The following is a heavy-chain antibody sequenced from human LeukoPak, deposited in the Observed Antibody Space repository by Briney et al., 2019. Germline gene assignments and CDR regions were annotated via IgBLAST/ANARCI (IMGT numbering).Heavy chain of an antibody. V-gene: IGHV1-2*02. Sequence: ASVKVSCKASAYTFTGYYMHWVRQAPGQGLEWMGWINPNSGATTYAQKFQGRVTMTRDTPISTAYMELSRLRSDDTAVYYCAREVSPWGRLFDYWGQGTLVTVSS. CDR3: AREVSPWGRLFDY. CDR2: INPNSGAT. D-gene: IGHD7-27*01. J-gene: IGHJ4*02. CDR1: AYTFTGYY.